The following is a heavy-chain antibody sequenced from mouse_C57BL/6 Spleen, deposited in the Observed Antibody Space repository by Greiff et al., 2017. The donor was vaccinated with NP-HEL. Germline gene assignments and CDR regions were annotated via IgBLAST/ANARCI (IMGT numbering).Heavy chain of an antibody. D-gene: IGHD2-1*01. CDR2: IDPEDGET. CDR1: GFNIKDYY. Sequence: VQLQQSGAELVKPGASVKLSCTASGFNIKDYYMHWVKQRTEQGLEWIGRIDPEDGETKYAPKFQGKATITADTSSNTAYLQLSSLTSEDTAVYYCVMGDYCNRGFAYWGQGTLVTVSA. J-gene: IGHJ3*01. V-gene: IGHV14-2*01. CDR3: VMGDYCNRGFAY.